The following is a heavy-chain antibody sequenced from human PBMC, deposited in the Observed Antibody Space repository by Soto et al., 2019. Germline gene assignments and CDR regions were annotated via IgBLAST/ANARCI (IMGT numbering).Heavy chain of an antibody. D-gene: IGHD2-15*01. V-gene: IGHV3-11*01. CDR3: ARAPDCGEGSCYRHFDL. J-gene: IGHJ4*02. CDR1: AFKFSDYY. CDR2: ISGSADVI. Sequence: PGGSLRLSCAASAFKFSDYYMSWVRQAPGKGLECVAYISGSADVIYYADSVKGRFTISRDNDKKSVHLQMDTLRAEDTALYYCARAPDCGEGSCYRHFDLWGQGTRVTVSS.